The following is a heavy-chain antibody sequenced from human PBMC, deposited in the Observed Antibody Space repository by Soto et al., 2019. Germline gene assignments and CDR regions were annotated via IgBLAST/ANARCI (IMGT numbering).Heavy chain of an antibody. D-gene: IGHD3-22*01. CDR3: ARDRAHLYESSGRTDY. CDR2: IDYSGSA. J-gene: IGHJ4*02. Sequence: QVQLQESGPGLVKPSQTLSLTCTVSGGSISSGDQYWTWIRQPPGKGLEWIGYIDYSGSAFYNPSLKSRLIISIDTSMNQFSLKLTSVTAADTAVYYCARDRAHLYESSGRTDYWGRGILVTVSS. CDR1: GGSISSGDQY. V-gene: IGHV4-30-4*01.